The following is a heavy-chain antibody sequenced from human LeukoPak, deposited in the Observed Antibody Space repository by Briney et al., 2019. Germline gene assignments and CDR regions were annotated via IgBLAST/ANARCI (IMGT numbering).Heavy chain of an antibody. CDR2: ISGTGETT. J-gene: IGHJ5*02. D-gene: IGHD1-26*01. CDR1: RFSFSDYD. Sequence: GGSLRLSCRASRFSFSDYDMHWVRQAPGMGLEWVSTISGTGETTHYADSVKGRFTISRDNSKSTLTLYLQMNSLRAEDTAVYYFAKTGSFREVGVLNWFDPWGQGTLVTVSS. V-gene: IGHV3-23*01. CDR3: AKTGSFREVGVLNWFDP.